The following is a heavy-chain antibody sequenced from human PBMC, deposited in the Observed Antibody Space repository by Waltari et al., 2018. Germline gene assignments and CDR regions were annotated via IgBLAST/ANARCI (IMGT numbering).Heavy chain of an antibody. CDR3: ARTRQEDQWLVRASWFDP. Sequence: QITLKESGPTLVKPTQTLTLTCTFSGFSLSTSGVGVGWIRQPPGKALEWLALIYWNDDKRYSPSLKSRLTITKDTSKNQVVLTMTNMDPVDTATYYCARTRQEDQWLVRASWFDPWGQGTLVTVSS. CDR2: IYWNDDK. J-gene: IGHJ5*02. V-gene: IGHV2-5*01. CDR1: GFSLSTSGVG. D-gene: IGHD6-19*01.